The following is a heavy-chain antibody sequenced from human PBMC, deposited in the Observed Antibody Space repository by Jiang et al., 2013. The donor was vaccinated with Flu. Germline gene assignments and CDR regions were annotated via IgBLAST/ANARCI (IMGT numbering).Heavy chain of an antibody. V-gene: IGHV1-69*01. CDR3: ARAQWGALAGTSYGMDV. J-gene: IGHJ6*04. D-gene: IGHD6-19*01. CDR2: IIPIFGTA. Sequence: GAEVKKPGSSVKVSCKASGGTFSSYAISWVRQAPGQGLEWMGGIIPIFGTANYVQKFQGRVTITADESTSTAYMELSSLRSEDTAVYYCARAQWGALAGTSYGMDVWGKGTTVTVSS. CDR1: GGTFSSYA.